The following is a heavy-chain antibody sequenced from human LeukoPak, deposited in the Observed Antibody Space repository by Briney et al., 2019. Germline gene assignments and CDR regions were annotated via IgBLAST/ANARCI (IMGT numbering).Heavy chain of an antibody. V-gene: IGHV3-48*03. CDR2: INSGGSAI. CDR1: GFTFNSYE. Sequence: GGSLRLSCAASGFTFNSYEMNWVRQAPGKGLEWVSYINSGGSAIYYADSVKGRFTISRDNAKNSLYLQMNSLRAEDTAVYYCARARVPGELNYWGQGTLVTVSS. CDR3: ARARVPGELNY. J-gene: IGHJ4*02. D-gene: IGHD3-10*01.